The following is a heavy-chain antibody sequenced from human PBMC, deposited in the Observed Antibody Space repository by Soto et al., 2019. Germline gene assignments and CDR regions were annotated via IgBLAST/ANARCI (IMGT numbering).Heavy chain of an antibody. Sequence: SVKVSCEASGGTFSSYAISWVRQAPGQGLEWMGGIDPEDGETNYAQKFQGRVTMTEDTSTDTAYMELSSLRSEDTAVYYCAKDGTNLYYDFWSNSYPTYWFDPWGQGTLVTVSS. V-gene: IGHV1-69*10. D-gene: IGHD3-3*01. J-gene: IGHJ5*02. CDR1: GGTFSSYA. CDR3: AKDGTNLYYDFWSNSYPTYWFDP. CDR2: IDPEDGET.